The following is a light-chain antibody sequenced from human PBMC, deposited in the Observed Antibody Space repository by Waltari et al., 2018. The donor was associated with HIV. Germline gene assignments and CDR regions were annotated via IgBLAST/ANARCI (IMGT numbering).Light chain of an antibody. J-gene: IGLJ2*01. Sequence: QSALTQPASVSGSPGQSITISCPGTSSDVGSYNLVSWYQQHPGKAPKLISYEGSKRPSGVSNRFSGSKSGNTASLTISGLQAEDEADYYCCSYAGSSTFVVFGGGTKLTVL. CDR1: SSDVGSYNL. V-gene: IGLV2-23*01. CDR2: EGS. CDR3: CSYAGSSTFVV.